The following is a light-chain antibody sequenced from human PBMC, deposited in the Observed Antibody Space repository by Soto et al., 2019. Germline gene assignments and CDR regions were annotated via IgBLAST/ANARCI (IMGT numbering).Light chain of an antibody. CDR1: QSVLYSSNKKNQ. V-gene: IGKV4-1*01. CDR2: WAS. J-gene: IGKJ4*01. Sequence: DIVMTQSPDSLAVSLGERATINCKSSQSVLYSSNKKNQLAWYQQKPGQPPKLLIYWASTRQSGVPDRFSGSGSVTDFTLTISSLQAEDVAVYYCQQYYSPPLTFGGGTKVEIK. CDR3: QQYYSPPLT.